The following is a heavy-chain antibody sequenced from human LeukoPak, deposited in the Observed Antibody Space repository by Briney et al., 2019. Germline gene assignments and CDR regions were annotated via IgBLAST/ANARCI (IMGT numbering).Heavy chain of an antibody. CDR2: ISGSDDST. CDR1: GFTFSSYA. V-gene: IGHV3-23*01. Sequence: GGSLRLSCAASGFTFSSYAMSWVRQAPGKGLEWVSAISGSDDSTYYADSVKSRFTISRDNSKNTLYLQMNSLRAEDTAVYYCAKMVNYGSGSYPDYWGQGTLVTVSS. J-gene: IGHJ4*02. CDR3: AKMVNYGSGSYPDY. D-gene: IGHD3-10*01.